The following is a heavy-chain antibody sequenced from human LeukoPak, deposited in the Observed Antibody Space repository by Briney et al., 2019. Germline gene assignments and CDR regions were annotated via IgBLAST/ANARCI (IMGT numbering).Heavy chain of an antibody. CDR2: INHSGST. D-gene: IGHD3-16*02. CDR3: ARGGYDYIWGSYRPPTPWFDP. Sequence: PSETLSLTCAVYGGSFSGYYWSWIRQPPGKGLEWIGEINHSGSTNYNPSLKSRVTISVDTSKNQFSLKLSSVTAADTAVYYCARGGYDYIWGSYRPPTPWFDPWGQGTLVTVSS. CDR1: GGSFSGYY. J-gene: IGHJ5*02. V-gene: IGHV4-34*01.